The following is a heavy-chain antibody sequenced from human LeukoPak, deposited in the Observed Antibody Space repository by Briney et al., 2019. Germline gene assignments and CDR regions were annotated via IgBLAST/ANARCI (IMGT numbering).Heavy chain of an antibody. CDR1: GGSISSSSYS. J-gene: IGHJ6*03. CDR2: MYYSGSS. D-gene: IGHD6-13*01. CDR3: ARKTGYSSSWYFYYYYYMDV. Sequence: SETLSLTCTVSGGSISSSSYSWGWIRQPPGKGLEWIGSMYYSGSSYYNPSLKSRVTMSVDTSANQFSLKLSSVTAADTAVYYCARKTGYSSSWYFYYYYYMDVWGKGTTVTVSS. V-gene: IGHV4-39*07.